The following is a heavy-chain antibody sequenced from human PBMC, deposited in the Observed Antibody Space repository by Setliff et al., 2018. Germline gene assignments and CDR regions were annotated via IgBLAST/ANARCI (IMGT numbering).Heavy chain of an antibody. V-gene: IGHV5-51*01. CDR3: ARQARGYYYDSSGYYRASPGYYYMDV. D-gene: IGHD3-22*01. Sequence: PGASLTISCKGSGYSFTSYWIGWVRQMPGKGLEWMGIIYPGDSDTRYSPSFQGQVTISADKSISTAYLQWSSLKASDTAMYYCARQARGYYYDSSGYYRASPGYYYMDVWGKGTTVTVSS. CDR1: GYSFTSYW. CDR2: IYPGDSDT. J-gene: IGHJ6*03.